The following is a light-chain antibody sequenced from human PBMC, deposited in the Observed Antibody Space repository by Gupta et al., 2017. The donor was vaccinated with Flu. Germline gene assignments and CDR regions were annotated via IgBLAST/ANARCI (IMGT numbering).Light chain of an antibody. CDR2: DVS. CDR3: FSFTLSVF. V-gene: IGLV2-11*01. J-gene: IGLJ2*01. Sequence: VSWYQQLPLKAPQVLIYDVSTRPSRVPDRFSGSSSGNTASLTIPGLPAEDDAAYFCFSFTLSVFFGRGPTLTVL.